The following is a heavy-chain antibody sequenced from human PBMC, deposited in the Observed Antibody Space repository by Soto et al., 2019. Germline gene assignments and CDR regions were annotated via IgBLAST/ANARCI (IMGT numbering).Heavy chain of an antibody. D-gene: IGHD3-10*01. CDR3: ARGANYYGSGSYAGMDV. Sequence: SVKVSCKASGGTFSSYAISWVRQAPGQGLEWMGGIIPIFGTANYAQKFQGRVTITADESTSTAYMELSSLRSEDTAVYYCARGANYYGSGSYAGMDVWGQGTTVTV. V-gene: IGHV1-69*13. J-gene: IGHJ6*02. CDR2: IIPIFGTA. CDR1: GGTFSSYA.